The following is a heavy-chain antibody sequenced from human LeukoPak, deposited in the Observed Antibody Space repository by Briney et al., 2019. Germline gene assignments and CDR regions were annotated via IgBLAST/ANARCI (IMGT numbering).Heavy chain of an antibody. V-gene: IGHV3-23*01. D-gene: IGHD3-10*01. CDR3: ARDQNHYGSGSQNYYYYYYMDV. Sequence: GGSLRLSCAAAGFTFDSYAMSWVRQAPGKGLEWVSSISGIGGTTYYADSVRGRFTISRDNSKNTLYLQMNSLRAEDTAVYYCARDQNHYGSGSQNYYYYYYMDVWGKGTTVTVSS. CDR1: GFTFDSYA. J-gene: IGHJ6*03. CDR2: ISGIGGTT.